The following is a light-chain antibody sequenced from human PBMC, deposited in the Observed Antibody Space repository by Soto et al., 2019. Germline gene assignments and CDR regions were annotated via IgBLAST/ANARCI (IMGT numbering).Light chain of an antibody. J-gene: IGKJ2*01. Sequence: DIQMTQSPSSLSASVGDRVTITCKASQAISNYLNWYQQKPGKAPKLLIYDASNLETGVPSRFSGSGSGTDFTVTISSLQPEDIATYYCQQYDNLPYTFGQGTKVESK. CDR1: QAISNY. V-gene: IGKV1-33*01. CDR3: QQYDNLPYT. CDR2: DAS.